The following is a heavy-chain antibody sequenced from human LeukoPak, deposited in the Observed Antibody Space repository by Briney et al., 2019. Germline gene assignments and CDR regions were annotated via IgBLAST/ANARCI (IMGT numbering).Heavy chain of an antibody. CDR1: GYTLTEVS. Sequence: ASVKVSCKVSGYTLTEVSMHWVRQVPGNGLEWMGGFDPEDGETIYAQKFQGRVTMTEDTSTDTAYMELSSLRSEDTAVYYCATERIAVADELLFHYWGQGTLVTVSS. CDR2: FDPEDGET. V-gene: IGHV1-24*01. CDR3: ATERIAVADELLFHY. J-gene: IGHJ4*02. D-gene: IGHD6-19*01.